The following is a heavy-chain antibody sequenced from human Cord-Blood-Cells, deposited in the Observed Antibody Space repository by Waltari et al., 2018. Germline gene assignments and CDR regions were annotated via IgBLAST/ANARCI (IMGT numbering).Heavy chain of an antibody. V-gene: IGHV3-48*03. Sequence: EVQLVESGGGLVQPGGSLRLSCAASGFTFSSYELNWVRQAPGKGLEWVSYISSSGSTIYYADSVKGRFTISRDNAKNSLYLQMNSLRAEDTAVYYCAREQRGYQLLYYFDYWGQGTLVTVSS. CDR2: ISSSGSTI. CDR1: GFTFSSYE. J-gene: IGHJ4*02. D-gene: IGHD2-2*02. CDR3: AREQRGYQLLYYFDY.